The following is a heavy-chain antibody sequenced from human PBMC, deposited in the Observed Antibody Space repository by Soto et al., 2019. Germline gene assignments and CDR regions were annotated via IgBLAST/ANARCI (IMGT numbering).Heavy chain of an antibody. CDR3: AKDKPGTTSFDY. J-gene: IGHJ4*02. CDR2: ISDRGATT. D-gene: IGHD1-1*01. CDR1: GFTISSNA. Sequence: PGGSRRLSCAASGFTISSNAMYWVRQAPGKGLEWVSAISDRGATTHYADSVKGRFTISRDTSKNTLYLQLNTLRADDTAVYYCAKDKPGTTSFDYWGQGTLVTVSS. V-gene: IGHV3-23*01.